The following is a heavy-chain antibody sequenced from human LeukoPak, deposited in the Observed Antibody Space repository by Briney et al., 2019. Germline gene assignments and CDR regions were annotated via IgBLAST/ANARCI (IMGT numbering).Heavy chain of an antibody. D-gene: IGHD2-21*02. CDR2: INHSGST. Sequence: SETLSLTCAVYGGSFSGYYRSWIRQPPGKGLEWIGEINHSGSTNYNPSLKSRVTISVDKSKNQFSLKLSSVTAADTAVYYCAGAYCGGDCHSGRTFDIWGQGTMVTVSS. V-gene: IGHV4-34*01. J-gene: IGHJ3*02. CDR1: GGSFSGYY. CDR3: AGAYCGGDCHSGRTFDI.